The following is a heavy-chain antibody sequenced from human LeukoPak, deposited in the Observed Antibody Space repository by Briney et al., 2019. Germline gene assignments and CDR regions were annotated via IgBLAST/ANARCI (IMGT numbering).Heavy chain of an antibody. D-gene: IGHD1/OR15-1a*01. Sequence: PSETLSLTCTVSGGSISSGDYHWNWIRQPPGRGLEWIGYISYSGNTYYNPSLNSRVSISVDTSKSQISLKVNSVTAADTAVYHCAREKVPENNYYYGMDVWGRGTTVTVSS. CDR3: AREKVPENNYYYGMDV. J-gene: IGHJ6*02. V-gene: IGHV4-30-4*01. CDR1: GGSISSGDYH. CDR2: ISYSGNT.